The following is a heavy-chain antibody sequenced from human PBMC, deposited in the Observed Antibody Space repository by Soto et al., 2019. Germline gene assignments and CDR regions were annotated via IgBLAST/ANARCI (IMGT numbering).Heavy chain of an antibody. J-gene: IGHJ4*02. Sequence: ASVKVSCKASGYTFTSYYMHWVRQAPGQGLEWMGIINPSGGSTSYAQKFQGRVTMTRDTSTSTVYMELSSLRSEDTAVYYCARAYNFIAAARTSFDYWGQGTLVTVSS. V-gene: IGHV1-46*01. CDR1: GYTFTSYY. CDR3: ARAYNFIAAARTSFDY. CDR2: INPSGGST. D-gene: IGHD6-13*01.